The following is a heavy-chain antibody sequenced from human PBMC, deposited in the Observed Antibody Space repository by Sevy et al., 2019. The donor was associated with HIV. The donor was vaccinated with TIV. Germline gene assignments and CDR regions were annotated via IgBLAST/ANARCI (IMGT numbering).Heavy chain of an antibody. CDR2: ISYSGTNK. J-gene: IGHJ4*02. D-gene: IGHD2-21*02. Sequence: GGSLRLSCADSGFTFTLYAIHWVRQAPGKGLEWVALISYSGTNKYYADSVKGRFTISRDDSKNTAYLQMNNLRTDDTAVYYCARVAVEYCTDDCYHRFDYWGQGTQVTVSS. CDR3: ARVAVEYCTDDCYHRFDY. CDR1: GFTFTLYA. V-gene: IGHV3-30-3*01.